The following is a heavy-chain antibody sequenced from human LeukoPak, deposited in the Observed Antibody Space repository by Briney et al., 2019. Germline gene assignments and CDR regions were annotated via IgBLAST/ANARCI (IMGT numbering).Heavy chain of an antibody. CDR1: GFTFNSYA. CDR2: ISGSGGTT. D-gene: IGHD3-10*01. Sequence: GGSLRLSCEASGFTFNSYAMNWVRQAPGKGLEWVSAISGSGGTTYYADSVKGRFTISRANSKNTLYLQINSLRAEDTAVYYCAKVERQPGRYGMDVWGQGTTVTVSS. V-gene: IGHV3-23*01. CDR3: AKVERQPGRYGMDV. J-gene: IGHJ6*02.